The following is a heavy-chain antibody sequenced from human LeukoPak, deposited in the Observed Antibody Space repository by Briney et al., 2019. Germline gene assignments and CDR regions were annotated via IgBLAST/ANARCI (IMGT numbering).Heavy chain of an antibody. CDR1: GASISNNNW. V-gene: IGHV4-4*02. CDR3: ASMVAAARRGYYGMDV. J-gene: IGHJ6*02. D-gene: IGHD6-13*01. Sequence: SGTLSLTCSVSGASISNNNWWNWMRQPPGKGLEWIGDIFHAGSTNYNPSLKSRVTISLDKSKNQFSLTLTSVTAADTAVYYCASMVAAARRGYYGMDVWGQGTTVTVSS. CDR2: IFHAGST.